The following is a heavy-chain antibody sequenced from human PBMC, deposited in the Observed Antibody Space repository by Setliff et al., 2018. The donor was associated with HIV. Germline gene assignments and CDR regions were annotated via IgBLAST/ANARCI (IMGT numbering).Heavy chain of an antibody. J-gene: IGHJ3*02. D-gene: IGHD1-26*01. CDR3: ARDRASGSYFFGAFDI. CDR2: ISDYNGNT. Sequence: GASVKVSCKASGYTFTSYGISWVRQAPGQGLEWMGWISDYNGNTNYAQKLQGRVTMTTDTSTSTAYMELRSLRSDDTAVYYCARDRASGSYFFGAFDIWGQGTMVTVS. CDR1: GYTFTSYG. V-gene: IGHV1-18*01.